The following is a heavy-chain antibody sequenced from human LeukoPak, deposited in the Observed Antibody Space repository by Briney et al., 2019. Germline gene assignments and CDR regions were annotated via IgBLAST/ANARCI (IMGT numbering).Heavy chain of an antibody. CDR1: GGTFSSYA. V-gene: IGHV1-69*06. CDR2: IIPIFGTA. D-gene: IGHD1-26*01. Sequence: ASVKVSCKASGGTFSSYAISWVRQAPGQGLEWMGGIIPIFGTANYAQKFQGRVTITADKSTSTAYMELSSLRSEDTAVYYCATDPVRWELLKGGFGPWGQGTLVTVSS. J-gene: IGHJ5*02. CDR3: ATDPVRWELLKGGFGP.